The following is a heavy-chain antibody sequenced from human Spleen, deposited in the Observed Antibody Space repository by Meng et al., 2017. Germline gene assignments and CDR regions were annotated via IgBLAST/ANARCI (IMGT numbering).Heavy chain of an antibody. J-gene: IGHJ5*02. CDR2: IGHSGIT. D-gene: IGHD6-19*01. V-gene: IGHV4-39*01. CDR3: VRSSGWVRTGFDP. CDR1: GGSISTSGYY. Sequence: QLQLQESGPGLVKPSEALSLTCSVSGGSISTSGYYWGWNRQPPGKGLEWIGSIGHSGITYYTPSLKSRVTVSIDTSKSQFSLKLTSVTAADTAVYYCVRSSGWVRTGFDPWGQGTLVTVSS.